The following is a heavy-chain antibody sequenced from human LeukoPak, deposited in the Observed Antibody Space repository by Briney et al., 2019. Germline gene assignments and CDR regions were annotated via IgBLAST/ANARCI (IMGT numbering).Heavy chain of an antibody. CDR2: IKQDGSEK. Sequence: GGSQRLSCATSGFTFSSYWMTWVRQAPGKGLEWVANIKQDGSEKYFVDSVKGRFTISRDNAKNSLYLQMNSLRVEDTAVYYCARDSSAYYYTDVWGKGTTVTVSS. D-gene: IGHD3-22*01. J-gene: IGHJ6*03. CDR1: GFTFSSYW. CDR3: ARDSSAYYYTDV. V-gene: IGHV3-7*01.